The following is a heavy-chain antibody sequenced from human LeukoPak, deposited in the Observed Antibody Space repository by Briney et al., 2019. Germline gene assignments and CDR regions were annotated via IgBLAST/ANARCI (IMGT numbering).Heavy chain of an antibody. D-gene: IGHD3-22*01. CDR1: GFTFSNAW. J-gene: IGHJ4*02. Sequence: GGSLRLSCAASGFTFSNAWMSWVRQAPGKGLEWVGRIKSKTDGGTTDYAAPVKGRFTISRDNSKNTLYLQMNSLRAEDTAVYYCARGYYDSSGYYFDYWGQGTLVTVSS. CDR2: IKSKTDGGTT. V-gene: IGHV3-15*01. CDR3: ARGYYDSSGYYFDY.